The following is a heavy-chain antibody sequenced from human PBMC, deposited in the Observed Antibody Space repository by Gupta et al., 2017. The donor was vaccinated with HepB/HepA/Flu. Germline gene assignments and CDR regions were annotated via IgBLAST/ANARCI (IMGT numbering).Heavy chain of an antibody. CDR3: ARVRTAVDTAMVISTPFYYYGMDV. V-gene: IGHV4-34*01. CDR1: GGSFSGYY. D-gene: IGHD5-18*01. J-gene: IGHJ6*02. Sequence: QVQLQQWGAGLLKPSETLSLTCAVYGGSFSGYYWSWIRQPPGQGLEWIGKINHSGSTNYNPSLKSRVTISVDTSKNQFSLKLSSVTAADTAVYYCARVRTAVDTAMVISTPFYYYGMDVWGQGTTVTVSS. CDR2: INHSGST.